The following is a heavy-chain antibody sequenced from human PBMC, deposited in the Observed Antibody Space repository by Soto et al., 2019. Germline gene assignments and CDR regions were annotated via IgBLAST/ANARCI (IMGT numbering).Heavy chain of an antibody. Sequence: EVQLVESGGGLVQPGRSLRLSCAASGFTFDDYAMHWVRQAPGKGLEWVSGISWNSGSIGYADSVKGRFTISRDNAKNSLYLQMNSLRAEDTALYYCAKDRAAAGFNYFDYWGQGTLVTVSS. CDR1: GFTFDDYA. V-gene: IGHV3-9*01. CDR2: ISWNSGSI. J-gene: IGHJ4*02. CDR3: AKDRAAAGFNYFDY. D-gene: IGHD6-13*01.